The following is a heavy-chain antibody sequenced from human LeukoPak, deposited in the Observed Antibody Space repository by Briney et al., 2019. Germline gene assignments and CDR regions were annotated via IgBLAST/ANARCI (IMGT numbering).Heavy chain of an antibody. V-gene: IGHV1-18*01. D-gene: IGHD4-17*01. Sequence: ASVKVSCKASGYTFSSYGISWVRQAPGQGLEWMGWISAYNGNTNYAQKLQGRVTMTTDTSTSTAHMELRSLRSDDTAVYYCARASTVTTLDAFDIWGQGTMVTVSS. J-gene: IGHJ3*02. CDR1: GYTFSSYG. CDR2: ISAYNGNT. CDR3: ARASTVTTLDAFDI.